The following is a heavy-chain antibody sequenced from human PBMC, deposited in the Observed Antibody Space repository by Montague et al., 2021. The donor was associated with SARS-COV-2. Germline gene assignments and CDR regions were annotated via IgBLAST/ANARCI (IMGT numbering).Heavy chain of an antibody. V-gene: IGHV3-11*06. D-gene: IGHD3-22*01. Sequence: SLRLSCAASGFTFSDYYMGWIRQAPGKGLEWVSYISSSSSYTYYADSVKGRFTISRDNAKNSLYLHMNTLRAEDTAVYYCASPTYYYGSSGSDAFDIWGQGTMVTVSS. CDR2: ISSSSSYT. J-gene: IGHJ3*02. CDR3: ASPTYYYGSSGSDAFDI. CDR1: GFTFSDYY.